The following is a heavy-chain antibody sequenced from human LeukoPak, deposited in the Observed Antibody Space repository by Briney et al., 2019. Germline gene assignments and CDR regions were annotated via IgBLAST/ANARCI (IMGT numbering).Heavy chain of an antibody. V-gene: IGHV1-69*13. J-gene: IGHJ3*02. D-gene: IGHD3-22*01. CDR1: GGTFSSYA. Sequence: GASVKVSCKASGGTFSSYAISWVRQAPGQGLEWMGGIIPIFGTANYAQKFQGRVTITADESTSTAYMELSSLRSEDTAVYYCARVFEYYDSSGYSHDAFDIWGQGTMVTVSS. CDR2: IIPIFGTA. CDR3: ARVFEYYDSSGYSHDAFDI.